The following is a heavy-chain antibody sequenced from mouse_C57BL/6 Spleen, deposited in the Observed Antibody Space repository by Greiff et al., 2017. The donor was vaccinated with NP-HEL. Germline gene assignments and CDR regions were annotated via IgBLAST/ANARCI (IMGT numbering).Heavy chain of an antibody. Sequence: VQLQQPGAELVRPGSSVKLSCKASGYTFTSYWMHWVKQRPIQGLEWIGNIDPSDSETHYNQKFKDKATLTVDKSSSTAYMQLSSLTSEDSAVYYCARQGFTGSRERSDYWGQGTTLTVSS. D-gene: IGHD1-1*01. V-gene: IGHV1-52*01. J-gene: IGHJ2*01. CDR1: GYTFTSYW. CDR2: IDPSDSET. CDR3: ARQGFTGSRERSDY.